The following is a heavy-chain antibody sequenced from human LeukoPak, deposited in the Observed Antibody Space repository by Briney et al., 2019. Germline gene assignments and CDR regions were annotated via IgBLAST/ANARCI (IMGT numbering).Heavy chain of an antibody. V-gene: IGHV3-20*01. J-gene: IGHJ3*02. D-gene: IGHD4-17*01. CDR1: GFTFDDYG. CDR2: INWNGGST. Sequence: GGSLRLSCAASGFTFDDYGMSWVRQAPGKGLEWVSGINWNGGSTGYADSVKGRFTISRDNAKNSLYLQMNSLRAEDTALYHCARDRVSGGDYQDAFDIWGQGTMVTVSS. CDR3: ARDRVSGGDYQDAFDI.